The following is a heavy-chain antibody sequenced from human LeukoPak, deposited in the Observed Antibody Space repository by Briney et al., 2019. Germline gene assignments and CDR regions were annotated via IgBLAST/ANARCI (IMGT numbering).Heavy chain of an antibody. Sequence: GGSLRLSCAASGFTFDDYAMHWVRQAPGKGLEWVSGISWNSGSIGYADSVKGRFTISRDNAKNSLYLQMNSLRAEDTALYYCAKDSAYYYDSSGYLDWGQGTLVTVSS. J-gene: IGHJ4*02. CDR3: AKDSAYYYDSSGYLD. D-gene: IGHD3-22*01. CDR2: ISWNSGSI. V-gene: IGHV3-9*01. CDR1: GFTFDDYA.